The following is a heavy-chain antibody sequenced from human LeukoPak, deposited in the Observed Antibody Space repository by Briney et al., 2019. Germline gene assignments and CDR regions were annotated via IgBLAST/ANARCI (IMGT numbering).Heavy chain of an antibody. D-gene: IGHD2-2*01. CDR2: ISYDGSNK. Sequence: GRSLRLSCAASGFTFSSYGMHWVRQAPGKGLEWVAVISYDGSNKYYADSVKGRFTISRDNSKNTLYLQMNSLRAEDTAVYYCAREVPASYGDTPVWYFDYWGQGTLVTVSS. CDR3: AREVPASYGDTPVWYFDY. J-gene: IGHJ4*02. V-gene: IGHV3-30*03. CDR1: GFTFSSYG.